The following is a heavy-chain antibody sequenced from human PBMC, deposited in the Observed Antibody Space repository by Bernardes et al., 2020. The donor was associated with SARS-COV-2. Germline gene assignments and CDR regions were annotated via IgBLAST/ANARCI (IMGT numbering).Heavy chain of an antibody. J-gene: IGHJ6*02. CDR1: GYTFTSYA. Sequence: ASVKVSCKASGYTFTSYAMHWVRQAPGQRLEWMGWINTGNGNTKYSQKFQGRVTITRDTSASTIYMELSSLRSEDTAVYYCARPLGQLVPYYYDMDVWGQGTTVTVSS. CDR3: ARPLGQLVPYYYDMDV. V-gene: IGHV1-3*04. D-gene: IGHD6-6*01. CDR2: INTGNGNT.